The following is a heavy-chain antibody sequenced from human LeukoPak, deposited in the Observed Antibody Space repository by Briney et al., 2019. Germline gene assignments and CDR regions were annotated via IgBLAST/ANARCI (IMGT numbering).Heavy chain of an antibody. J-gene: IGHJ4*02. V-gene: IGHV3-13*04. D-gene: IGHD5-24*01. CDR2: INTAGDT. Sequence: GGSLRLSCAASGFTFSTYDMLWVRQATGKGLEWVSAINTAGDTYYSGSVKGRFTISRDNSKNTLYLQMNSLRAEDTAVYYCARGDGYNYWEYWGQGTLVTVSS. CDR3: ARGDGYNYWEY. CDR1: GFTFSTYD.